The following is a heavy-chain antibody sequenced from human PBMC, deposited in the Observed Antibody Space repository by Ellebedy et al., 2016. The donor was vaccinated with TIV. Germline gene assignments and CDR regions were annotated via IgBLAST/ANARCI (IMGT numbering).Heavy chain of an antibody. Sequence: SETLSLTCTVSGGSISSSTYYWGWIRQPPGKGLEWIGTIYNTGSTYYNPSLKSRVTSSVDTSKNQFYLKLTSVTAADTAVYYCARNLVIFTFEKWYFDLWGRGTLVTVSS. D-gene: IGHD3/OR15-3a*01. J-gene: IGHJ2*01. CDR1: GGSISSSTYY. CDR3: ARNLVIFTFEKWYFDL. V-gene: IGHV4-39*01. CDR2: IYNTGST.